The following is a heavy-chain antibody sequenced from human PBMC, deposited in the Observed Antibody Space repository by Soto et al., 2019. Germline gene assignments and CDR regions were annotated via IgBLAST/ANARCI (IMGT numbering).Heavy chain of an antibody. CDR3: ARVSGSYYYGMDV. J-gene: IGHJ6*02. V-gene: IGHV4-4*02. Sequence: QVQLQESGPGLVKPSGTLSLTCAVSGGSISSSNWWSWVRQPPGKGLEWIGEIYHSGSTNYNPSPXXRXXISVDKSKNQVSLKLSSVTAADTAVYYCARVSGSYYYGMDVWGQGTTVTVSS. CDR2: IYHSGST. CDR1: GGSISSSNW.